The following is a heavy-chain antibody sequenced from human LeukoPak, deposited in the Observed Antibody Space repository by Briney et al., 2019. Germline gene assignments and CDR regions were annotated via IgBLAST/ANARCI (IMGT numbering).Heavy chain of an antibody. CDR1: GYTFTSYY. D-gene: IGHD4-23*01. CDR2: INPSGGST. CDR3: AKGDSDGGTGV. J-gene: IGHJ4*02. Sequence: ASVKVSCKASGYTFTSYYMHWVRQAPGQGLEWMGIINPSGGSTSYAQKFQGRVTMTRDTSTSTVYMELSSLRSEDTVVYYCAKGDSDGGTGVWGQGTLVTVSS. V-gene: IGHV1-46*01.